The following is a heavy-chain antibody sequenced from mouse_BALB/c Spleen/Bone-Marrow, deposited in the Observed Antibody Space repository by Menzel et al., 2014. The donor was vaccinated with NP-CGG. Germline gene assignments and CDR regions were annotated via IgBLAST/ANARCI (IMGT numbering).Heavy chain of an antibody. V-gene: IGHV1-69*01. J-gene: IGHJ4*01. CDR2: IDTSDSYT. CDR3: ARRRGGAMDY. CDR1: GYTFTDYW. Sequence: LMESGAELVMPGASVKMSCKASGYTFTDYWMHWVKQRPGQGLEWIGAIDTSDSYTSYNQKFKGKATLTVDESSSTAYMQLSSLTSEDSAVYYCARRRGGAMDYWGQGTSVTVSS.